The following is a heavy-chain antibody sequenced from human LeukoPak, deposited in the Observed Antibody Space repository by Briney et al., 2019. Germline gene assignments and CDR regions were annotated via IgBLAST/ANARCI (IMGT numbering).Heavy chain of an antibody. CDR2: IYYSGST. D-gene: IGHD2-15*01. J-gene: IGHJ4*02. CDR3: ARVVVVVAATPGFDY. CDR1: GGSNSSGDYY. V-gene: IGHV4-30-4*01. Sequence: SSQTLSLTCTVSGGSNSSGDYYWSWIRQPPGMGLEWIGYIYYSGSTYYNPSLKGRVTISVDTSKNQFSLKLSSVTAADTAVYYYARVVVVVAATPGFDYWGQGTLVTVSS.